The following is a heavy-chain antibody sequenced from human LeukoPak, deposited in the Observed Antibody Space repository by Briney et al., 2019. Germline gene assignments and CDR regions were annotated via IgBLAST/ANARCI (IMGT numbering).Heavy chain of an antibody. CDR1: GFTFSSYS. V-gene: IGHV3-48*01. D-gene: IGHD6-6*01. CDR2: ISSSSSTI. J-gene: IGHJ3*02. Sequence: GGSLRLSCAASGFTFSSYSMNWVRQAPGKGLEWVSYISSSSSTIYYADSVKGRFTISRDNAKNSLYLQMNSLRAEDTAVYYCARDHASPKDAFDIWGQWTMVTVSS. CDR3: ARDHASPKDAFDI.